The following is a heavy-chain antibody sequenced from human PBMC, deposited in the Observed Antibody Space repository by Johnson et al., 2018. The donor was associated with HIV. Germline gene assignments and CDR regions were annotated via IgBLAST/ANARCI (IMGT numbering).Heavy chain of an antibody. D-gene: IGHD1-26*01. Sequence: QVQLVESGGGVVQPGRSLRLSCAASGFTFTNYGMHWVRQAPGKGLEWVAVISYDGSNEHYTDSVGGRFTISRDNSKNTLHLQMNSLRAEDPAVYYCAKEPAVGYSGSFSGGFDIWGQGTMVTVSS. J-gene: IGHJ3*02. CDR3: AKEPAVGYSGSFSGGFDI. CDR1: GFTFTNYG. CDR2: ISYDGSNE. V-gene: IGHV3-30*18.